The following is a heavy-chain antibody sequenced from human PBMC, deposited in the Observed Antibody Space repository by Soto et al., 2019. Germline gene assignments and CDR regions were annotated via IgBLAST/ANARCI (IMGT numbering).Heavy chain of an antibody. V-gene: IGHV4-31*03. D-gene: IGHD6-6*01. J-gene: IGHJ4*02. CDR3: ARIWGIAARQGPLTFDF. CDR1: GGSISSGGYY. CDR2: IYYSGST. Sequence: QVRLQESGPGLVKPSQTLSLTCTVSGGSISSGGYYWSWIRQHPVKGLEWIGYIYYSGSTYYNPSLKSRVTISVDTSKNQFSLKLSSVTAADTAVYYCARIWGIAARQGPLTFDFWGQGTPVTVSS.